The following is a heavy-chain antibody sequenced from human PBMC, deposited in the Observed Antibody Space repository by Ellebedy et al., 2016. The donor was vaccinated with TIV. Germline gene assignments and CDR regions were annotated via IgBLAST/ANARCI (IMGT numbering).Heavy chain of an antibody. V-gene: IGHV1-2*02. D-gene: IGHD3-3*02. J-gene: IGHJ4*02. CDR1: GYTFTGYY. CDR2: INPYSGGT. CDR3: AAFPYISASSAH. Sequence: ASVKVSCKASGYTFTGYYMHWVRQAPGQGLEWMGWINPYSGGTNYAPKFQGRVTMTRDTSINTAYMELSGLKSDDAAVYYCAAFPYISASSAHWGQGTLVTVSS.